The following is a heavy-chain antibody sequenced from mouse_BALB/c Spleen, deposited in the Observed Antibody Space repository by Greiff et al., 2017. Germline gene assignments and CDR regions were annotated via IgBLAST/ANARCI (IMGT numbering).Heavy chain of an antibody. D-gene: IGHD3-3*01. CDR1: GFTFSSYA. J-gene: IGHJ4*01. CDR2: ISSGGSYT. Sequence: EVHLVESGGGLVKPGGSLKLSCAASGFTFSSYAMSWVRQSPEKRLEWVAEISSGGSYTYYPDTVTGRFTISRDNAKNTLYLEMSSLRSEDTAMYYCARDPGLRYAMDDWGQGTSVTVSS. CDR3: ARDPGLRYAMDD. V-gene: IGHV5-9-4*01.